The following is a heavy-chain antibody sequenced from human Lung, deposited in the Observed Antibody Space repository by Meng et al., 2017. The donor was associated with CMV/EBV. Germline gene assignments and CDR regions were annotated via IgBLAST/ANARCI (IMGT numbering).Heavy chain of an antibody. V-gene: IGHV3-53*01. Sequence: GGSLRLXXAASGFTVSSNYMSWVRQAPGKGLEWVSVIYSGGSTYYADSVKGRFTISRDNSKNTLYLQMNSLRAEDTSVYYCARGLGSSWYVCVYWGQGTXVTVSS. D-gene: IGHD6-13*01. CDR2: IYSGGST. J-gene: IGHJ4*02. CDR1: GFTVSSNY. CDR3: ARGLGSSWYVCVY.